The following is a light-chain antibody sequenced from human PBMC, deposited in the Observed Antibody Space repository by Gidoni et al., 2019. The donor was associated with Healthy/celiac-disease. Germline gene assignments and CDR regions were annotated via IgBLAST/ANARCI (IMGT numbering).Light chain of an antibody. CDR2: ADS. V-gene: IGLV3-21*02. J-gene: IGLJ2*01. CDR3: QVWDSSSDHVV. Sequence: SYVLPQPPAVSVAQGQTARITCGGNNIGSKSVHWYQQKPGQAPVLVVYADSDRPSGIPERFSVSNSGNTATLTISRVEAGDEADYYCQVWDSSSDHVVFGGGTKLTVL. CDR1: NIGSKS.